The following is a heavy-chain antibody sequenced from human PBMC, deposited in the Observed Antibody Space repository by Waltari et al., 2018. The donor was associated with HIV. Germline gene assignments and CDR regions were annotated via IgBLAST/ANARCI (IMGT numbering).Heavy chain of an antibody. CDR3: ARGDGYHYGAY. Sequence: EVQLVESGGGLVQPGGSLRLSCAASGFTFSRYWMYWVRQAPGKVMWWVALINTCGSTTEYADSPKGRFTTSRDNAKNTLYLQMHSLRAEDTAVYYCARGDGYHYGAYWGQGTLVPVSS. D-gene: IGHD5-12*01. V-gene: IGHV3-74*01. CDR1: GFTFSRYW. J-gene: IGHJ4*02. CDR2: INTCGSTT.